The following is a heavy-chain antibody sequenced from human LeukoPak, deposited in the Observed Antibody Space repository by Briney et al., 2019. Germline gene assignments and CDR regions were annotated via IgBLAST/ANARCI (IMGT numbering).Heavy chain of an antibody. J-gene: IGHJ6*02. CDR1: GFTFSDHY. CDR3: VPRSRGMDV. CDR2: SRNKANSYTT. Sequence: GGSLRHSCAASGFTFSDHYIDWVRQAPGKGLQWVGRSRNKANSYTTEYAASVKGRFIISRDDSESSLYLQMNSLTAEDTAVYYCVPRSRGMDVWGQGTTVIVSS. D-gene: IGHD3-10*01. V-gene: IGHV3-72*01.